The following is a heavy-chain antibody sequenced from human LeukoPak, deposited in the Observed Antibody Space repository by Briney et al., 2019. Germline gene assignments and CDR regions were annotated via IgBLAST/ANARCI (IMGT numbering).Heavy chain of an antibody. V-gene: IGHV7-4-1*02. CDR2: INTNTGNP. D-gene: IGHD4-17*01. Sequence: GASVKVSCKASGYTFTSYAMNWVRQAPGQGLEWMGWINTNTGNPTYAQGFTGRVVFSLDTSVSTAYLQISSLKAEDTAVYYCARMTTVTTTPQTNYYYYYMDVWGKGNTVTVSS. CDR1: GYTFTSYA. CDR3: ARMTTVTTTPQTNYYYYYMDV. J-gene: IGHJ6*03.